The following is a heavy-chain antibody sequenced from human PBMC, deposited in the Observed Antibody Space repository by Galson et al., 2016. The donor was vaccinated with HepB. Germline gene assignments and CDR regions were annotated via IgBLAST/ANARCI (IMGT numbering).Heavy chain of an antibody. D-gene: IGHD2-8*01. CDR3: AKAMAGKDVFDI. J-gene: IGHJ3*02. CDR1: GFTFSSCA. Sequence: SLRLSCAASGFTFSSCAMSWVRQAPGKGLEWVSTISGSGDSAHYADSVKGRFTISRDNSKNMLFRQMNSLRAEDTAVYYCAKAMAGKDVFDIWGQGTMVTVSS. CDR2: ISGSGDSA. V-gene: IGHV3-23*01.